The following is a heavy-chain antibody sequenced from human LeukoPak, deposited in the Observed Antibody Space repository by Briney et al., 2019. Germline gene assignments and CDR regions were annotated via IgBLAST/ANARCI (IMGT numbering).Heavy chain of an antibody. CDR3: ARELRYDNSDSGAF. J-gene: IGHJ3*01. CDR1: GYSISSGYY. D-gene: IGHD3-22*01. CDR2: IYQSGTT. V-gene: IGHV4-38-2*02. Sequence: SETLSLTCSVSGYSISSGYYWGWIRQPPGKGLEWIGSIYQSGTTSYNPSLKSRVTISVDTSKNQFSLKLSSVTAADTAVYSCARELRYDNSDSGAFWGQGTVVTVSS.